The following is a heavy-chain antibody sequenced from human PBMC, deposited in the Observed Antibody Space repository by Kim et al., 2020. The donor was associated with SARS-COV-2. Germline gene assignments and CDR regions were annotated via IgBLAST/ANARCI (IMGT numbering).Heavy chain of an antibody. Sequence: GGSLRLSCAASGFTFSNAWMSWVRQAPGKGLEWVGRIKSKTDGGTTDYAAPVKGRFTISRDDSKNTLYLQMNSLKTEDTAVYYCTTEPSGWYFADYWGQGTLVTVSS. J-gene: IGHJ4*02. D-gene: IGHD6-19*01. V-gene: IGHV3-15*01. CDR1: GFTFSNAW. CDR3: TTEPSGWYFADY. CDR2: IKSKTDGGTT.